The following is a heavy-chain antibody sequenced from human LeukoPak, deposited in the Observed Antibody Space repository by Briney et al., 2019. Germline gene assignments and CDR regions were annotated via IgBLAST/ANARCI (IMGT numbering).Heavy chain of an antibody. V-gene: IGHV3-7*01. CDR1: GFTFSSYW. J-gene: IGHJ4*02. CDR2: IKQDGSEK. Sequence: PGGSLRLSCAASGFTFSSYWMSWVRQAPGKGLEWVANIKQDGSEKYYVDSVKGRFTISRDNAKNSLYLQMNSLRAEDTAVYYCARDDNRNDYYFDYWGQGTLVTVSS. D-gene: IGHD1-1*01. CDR3: ARDDNRNDYYFDY.